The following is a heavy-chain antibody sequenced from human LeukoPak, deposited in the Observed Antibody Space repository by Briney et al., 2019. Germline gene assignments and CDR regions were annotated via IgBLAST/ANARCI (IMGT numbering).Heavy chain of an antibody. CDR1: GYSFTSYW. CDR2: IYPGDSDT. CDR3: ASGISYDYNAFDI. Sequence: GESLKISCKGSGYSFTSYWIGWVRQMPGKGLEWMGIIYPGDSDTRYSPSFQGLVTISADKSISTAYLQWSSLKASDTAMYYCASGISYDYNAFDIWGQGTLVTVSS. J-gene: IGHJ4*02. D-gene: IGHD5-12*01. V-gene: IGHV5-51*01.